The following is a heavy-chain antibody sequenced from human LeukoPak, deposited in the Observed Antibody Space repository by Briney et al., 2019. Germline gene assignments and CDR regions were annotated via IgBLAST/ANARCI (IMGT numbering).Heavy chain of an antibody. Sequence: PSETLSLTCGVSYVSISSSNWWSWVRQPPGKGLEWIGEIYHSGSTNYNPSLKSRVTMSVDKSNNQFSLKLSSVTAADTAVYYCARESVVHYFDYWGQGTLVTVSS. D-gene: IGHD4-23*01. CDR3: ARESVVHYFDY. J-gene: IGHJ4*02. V-gene: IGHV4-4*02. CDR2: IYHSGST. CDR1: YVSISSSNW.